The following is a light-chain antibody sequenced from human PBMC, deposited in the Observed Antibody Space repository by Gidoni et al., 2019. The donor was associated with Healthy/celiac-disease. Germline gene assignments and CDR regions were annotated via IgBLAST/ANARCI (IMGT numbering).Light chain of an antibody. CDR1: QSVSSSY. CDR3: QQYGSSPWT. Sequence: DIVLTPSPGTLSLSPGERATLSCRASQSVSSSYLAWYQQKPGQAPRLLIYGASSRATGIPDRFSGSGSGTDFTLTISRLEPEDFAVYYCQQYGSSPWTFXQXTKVEIK. CDR2: GAS. J-gene: IGKJ1*01. V-gene: IGKV3-20*01.